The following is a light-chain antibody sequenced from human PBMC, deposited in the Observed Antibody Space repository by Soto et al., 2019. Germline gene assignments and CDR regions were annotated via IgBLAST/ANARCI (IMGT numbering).Light chain of an antibody. CDR1: QGISNY. Sequence: DIQMTQSPSSLSASVGDRVSITCRASQGISNYLAWYQQKPGKVPEILIYAASTLRSGVPSRFSGGGSGTDFTLTISSLQPGDVATYYCQKYNSAPLTFGVGTKVEIK. V-gene: IGKV1-27*01. J-gene: IGKJ4*01. CDR3: QKYNSAPLT. CDR2: AAS.